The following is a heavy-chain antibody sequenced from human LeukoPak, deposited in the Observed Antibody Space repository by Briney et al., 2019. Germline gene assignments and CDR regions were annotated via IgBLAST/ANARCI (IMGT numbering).Heavy chain of an antibody. J-gene: IGHJ5*02. CDR2: IYYSGST. V-gene: IGHV4-59*01. Sequence: PSETLSLTCAVYGGSFSGYYWSWIRQPPGKGLEWIGYIYYSGSTNFNPSLKSRVTISVDTSKNQFSLKLSSVTAADTALYYCARGFTLFDPWGQGTLVTVSS. CDR3: ARGFTLFDP. CDR1: GGSFSGYY. D-gene: IGHD2/OR15-2a*01.